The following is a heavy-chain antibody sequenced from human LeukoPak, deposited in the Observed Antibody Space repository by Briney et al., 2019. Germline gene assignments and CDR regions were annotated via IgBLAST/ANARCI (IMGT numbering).Heavy chain of an antibody. CDR2: IYYSGST. Sequence: SETLSLTCTVSGGSISSYYWSWIRQPPGKGLEWIGYIYYSGSTNYNPSLKSRVTISVDTSKNQFSLKLSSVTAADTAVYYCARMEEQLDNYYMDVWGKGTTVTVSS. V-gene: IGHV4-59*01. CDR1: GGSISSYY. D-gene: IGHD6-6*01. CDR3: ARMEEQLDNYYMDV. J-gene: IGHJ6*03.